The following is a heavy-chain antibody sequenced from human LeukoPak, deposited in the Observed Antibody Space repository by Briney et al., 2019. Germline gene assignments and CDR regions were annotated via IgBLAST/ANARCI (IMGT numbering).Heavy chain of an antibody. J-gene: IGHJ5*02. CDR1: GYSFTSYW. V-gene: IGHV5-51*01. Sequence: GESLKISCQGSGYSFTSYWIGWVRQMPGKGLEWMGIIYPGDSDTRYSPSFQGQVTISADKSISTAYLQWSSLKVSDTAMYYCARHREYNWFDPWGQGTLVTVSS. CDR3: ARHREYNWFDP. D-gene: IGHD3-10*01. CDR2: IYPGDSDT.